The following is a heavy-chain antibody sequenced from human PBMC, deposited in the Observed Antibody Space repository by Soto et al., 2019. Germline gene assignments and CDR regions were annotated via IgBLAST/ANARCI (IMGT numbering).Heavy chain of an antibody. D-gene: IGHD2-8*01. V-gene: IGHV3-74*01. Sequence: EVQLVESGGGLVQPGGSLRLSCVASGLIFSNYKMHWVRQAPGKGLVWVSRINTDGSITDYADSVKGRFTVSRDNAKYTMYLQMNSLTADDTAVYYCARDTNGLHYWGQGTLVTVSS. CDR2: INTDGSIT. CDR1: GLIFSNYK. CDR3: ARDTNGLHY. J-gene: IGHJ4*02.